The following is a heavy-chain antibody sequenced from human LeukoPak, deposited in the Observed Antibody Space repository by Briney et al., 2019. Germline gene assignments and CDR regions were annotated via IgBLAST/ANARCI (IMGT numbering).Heavy chain of an antibody. CDR3: AKDPTHYRVWDYYETIGLSY. V-gene: IGHV3-30*02. CDR2: IRYDGSNK. D-gene: IGHD3-22*01. Sequence: QPGGSLRLSCAASGFTFSNAWTSWVRQAPGKGLEWVAFIRYDGSNKYYADSVKGRFTISRDNSKNTLNLQMNSLRAEDTAVYYCAKDPTHYRVWDYYETIGLSYWGQGTLVTVSS. CDR1: GFTFSNAW. J-gene: IGHJ4*02.